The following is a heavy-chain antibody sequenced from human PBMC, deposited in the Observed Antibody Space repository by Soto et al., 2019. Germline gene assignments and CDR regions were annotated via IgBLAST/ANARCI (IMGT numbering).Heavy chain of an antibody. D-gene: IGHD3-3*01. Sequence: GASVTVSCQAAGYTFTSYGISWVRQAPGQGLEWMGWISVYNGNTNYAQNLQGRVTMTTDTSTNTAYMELRSLRSDDTAVYYCARVYDFWSGYSNPFHYWGQGTLVTVSS. CDR2: ISVYNGNT. J-gene: IGHJ4*02. V-gene: IGHV1-18*01. CDR3: ARVYDFWSGYSNPFHY. CDR1: GYTFTSYG.